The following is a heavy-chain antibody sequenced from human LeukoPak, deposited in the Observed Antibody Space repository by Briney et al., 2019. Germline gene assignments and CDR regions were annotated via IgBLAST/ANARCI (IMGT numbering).Heavy chain of an antibody. CDR1: GGTFSSYA. Sequence: GSSVKVSCKASGGTFSSYAISWVRQAPGQGLEWMGWMNPNSGNTGYAQKFQGRVTMTRNTSISTAYMELSSLRSEDTAVYYCARSEVLRYFEGDYRGQGTLVTVSS. D-gene: IGHD3-9*01. CDR3: ARSEVLRYFEGDY. CDR2: MNPNSGNT. J-gene: IGHJ4*02. V-gene: IGHV1-8*02.